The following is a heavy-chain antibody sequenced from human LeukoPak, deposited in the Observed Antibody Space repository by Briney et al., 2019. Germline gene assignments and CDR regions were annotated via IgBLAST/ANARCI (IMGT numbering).Heavy chain of an antibody. CDR3: ARNIPAATFLDY. CDR2: INPSGGST. Sequence: GASVEVSCKASGYSFISFYIHWVRQAPGQGLEWMGVINPSGGSTAYAQQFQGRVTMTRDTSTSTAYMELSSLRSDDTAVYYCARNIPAATFLDYWGQGTLVTVSS. J-gene: IGHJ4*02. D-gene: IGHD2-15*01. V-gene: IGHV1-46*01. CDR1: GYSFISFY.